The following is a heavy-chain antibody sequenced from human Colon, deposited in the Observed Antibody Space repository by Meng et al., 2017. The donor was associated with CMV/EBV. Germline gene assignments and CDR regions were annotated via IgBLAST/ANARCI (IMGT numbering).Heavy chain of an antibody. J-gene: IGHJ6*02. D-gene: IGHD6-13*01. CDR2: IKQDGSEK. V-gene: IGHV3-7*01. Sequence: GESLKISRAASGFTFSSYWMSWVRQAPGKGLEWVANIKQDGSEKYYVDSVKGRFTISRDNAKNSLHLQMNSLRVEDSAIYYCARTPGSSPAGGDGMDVWGQGTTVTVSS. CDR3: ARTPGSSPAGGDGMDV. CDR1: GFTFSSYW.